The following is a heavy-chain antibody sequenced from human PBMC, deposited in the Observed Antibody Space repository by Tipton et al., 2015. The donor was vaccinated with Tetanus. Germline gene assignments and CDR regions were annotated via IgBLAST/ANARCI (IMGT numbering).Heavy chain of an antibody. Sequence: QLVQSGAEVKKPGSSVKVSCKASGGTFRYHAISWVRQAPGQGLEWMGGIIPVFGTSNYAQNFQDRVTVTADKSTSTAYLELRSLRSDDTALYFCARDADMWATRKAFDIWGQGTMVTVSS. CDR3: ARDADMWATRKAFDI. CDR2: IIPVFGTS. CDR1: GGTFRYHA. D-gene: IGHD1-14*01. J-gene: IGHJ3*02. V-gene: IGHV1-69*06.